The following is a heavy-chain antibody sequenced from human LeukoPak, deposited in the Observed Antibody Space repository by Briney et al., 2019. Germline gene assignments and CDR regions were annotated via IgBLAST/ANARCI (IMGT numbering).Heavy chain of an antibody. CDR1: GGSISSYY. CDR2: IYYSGST. Sequence: PSETLSLTCTVSGGSISSYYWSWIRQPPGKGLEWIGYIYYSGSTNYNPSLKSRVTISVDTSKNQFSLKLSSVTAADTAVYYCASSPNSSGWGVPYYYYGMDVWGQGTTVTVSS. V-gene: IGHV4-59*08. D-gene: IGHD6-19*01. CDR3: ASSPNSSGWGVPYYYYGMDV. J-gene: IGHJ6*02.